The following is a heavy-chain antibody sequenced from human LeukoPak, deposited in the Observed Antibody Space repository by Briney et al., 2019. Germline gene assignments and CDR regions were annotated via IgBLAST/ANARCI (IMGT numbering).Heavy chain of an antibody. CDR3: ARDLYASGSYSGDY. CDR1: GYTFISYG. D-gene: IGHD6-19*01. J-gene: IGHJ4*02. Sequence: ASVKVSCKASGYTFISYGTNWVRQAPGQGLEWMGWISAYNGNTNYAQKFKGRGTMTTDTSTSTAYMELWSLRSDDTAVYYCARDLYASGSYSGDYWGQGTLVTVSS. V-gene: IGHV1-18*01. CDR2: ISAYNGNT.